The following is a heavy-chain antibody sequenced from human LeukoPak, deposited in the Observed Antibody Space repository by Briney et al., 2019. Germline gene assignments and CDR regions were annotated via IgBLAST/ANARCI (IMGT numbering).Heavy chain of an antibody. CDR3: ARDWTYYDFWSGYTNSRFDP. Sequence: GGSLRLSCAASGFTFRSYWMSGVRQAPGKGLEWVANIKQDGSEKYYVDSVKGRFTISRDNAKNSLYLQMNSLRVEDMAVYYCARDWTYYDFWSGYTNSRFDPWGQGTLVTVSS. V-gene: IGHV3-7*01. CDR2: IKQDGSEK. D-gene: IGHD3-3*01. J-gene: IGHJ5*02. CDR1: GFTFRSYW.